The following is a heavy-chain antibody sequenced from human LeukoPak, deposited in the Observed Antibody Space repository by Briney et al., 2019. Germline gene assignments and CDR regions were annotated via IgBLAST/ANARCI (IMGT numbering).Heavy chain of an antibody. V-gene: IGHV1-2*02. J-gene: IGHJ4*01. CDR1: GYTFTGYY. Sequence: ASVKVSCKASGYTFTGYYMHWVRQAPGQGLEWMGWINPNSGGTNYAQKFQGRVTMTRDTSISTAYMELSRLRSDDTAVYYCARGQWTASWSGSDYWGQGTLVTVSS. D-gene: IGHD6-25*01. CDR3: ARGQWTASWSGSDY. CDR2: INPNSGGT.